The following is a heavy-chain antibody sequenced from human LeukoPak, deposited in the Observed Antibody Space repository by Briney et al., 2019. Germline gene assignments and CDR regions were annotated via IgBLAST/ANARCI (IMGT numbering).Heavy chain of an antibody. CDR3: ARYGDYDYYYMDV. CDR1: GFAVSSNY. Sequence: RGSLRLSCAASGFAVSSNYMSWVRQAPGKGLEWVSVIYSGGTTYYADHVRGRFTISRDNSKNTLYLQMNSLRAEDTAVYYCARYGDYDYYYMDVWGKGTTVTVSS. D-gene: IGHD4-17*01. V-gene: IGHV3-53*01. CDR2: IYSGGTT. J-gene: IGHJ6*03.